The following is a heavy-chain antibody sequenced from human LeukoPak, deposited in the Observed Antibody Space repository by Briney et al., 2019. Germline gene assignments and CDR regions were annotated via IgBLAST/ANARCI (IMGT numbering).Heavy chain of an antibody. Sequence: PGGSLRLSCAASGFTFSTYAMSWIRQAPGKGLEWVSAISGSGGNTYYAESVKGRFTISRDNSKCTLYLHMNSLRTEDTAVYYCARDKGPINLYYYYYYMDVWGKGTTVTVSS. CDR3: ARDKGPINLYYYYYYMDV. CDR1: GFTFSTYA. CDR2: ISGSGGNT. V-gene: IGHV3-23*01. J-gene: IGHJ6*03.